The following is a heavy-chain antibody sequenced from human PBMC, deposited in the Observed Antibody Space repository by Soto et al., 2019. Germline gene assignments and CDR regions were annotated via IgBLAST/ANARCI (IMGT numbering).Heavy chain of an antibody. CDR3: TTDLVGRGADY. CDR2: IKSKTDGGTT. D-gene: IGHD2-8*02. J-gene: IGHJ4*02. CDR1: GFTFSNAW. V-gene: IGHV3-15*01. Sequence: GGSLRPSCAASGFTFSNAWMSWVRQAPGKGLEWVGRIKSKTDGGTTDYAAPVKGRFTISRDDPKNTLYLQMNSLKTEDAAVYYCTTDLVGRGADYWGQGTLVTVSS.